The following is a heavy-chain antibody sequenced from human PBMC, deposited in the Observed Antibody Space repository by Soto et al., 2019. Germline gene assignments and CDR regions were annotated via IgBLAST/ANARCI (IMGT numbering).Heavy chain of an antibody. V-gene: IGHV5-51*01. CDR2: IYPGDSDT. D-gene: IGHD2-15*01. CDR3: AVTGGYCSGGSCFPDY. CDR1: GYSFTSYR. J-gene: IGHJ4*02. Sequence: GESLKISCKGSGYSFTSYRIGWVRQMPGKGLEWMGIIYPGDSDTRYSPSFQGQVTISADKSISTAYLQWSSLKASDTAMYYCAVTGGYCSGGSCFPDYWGQGTLVTVSS.